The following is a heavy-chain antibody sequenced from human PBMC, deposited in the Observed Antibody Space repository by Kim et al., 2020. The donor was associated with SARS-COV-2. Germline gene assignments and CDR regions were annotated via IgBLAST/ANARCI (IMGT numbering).Heavy chain of an antibody. D-gene: IGHD3-16*02. CDR2: INAGNGNT. CDR3: ARASLGELSSESDFDY. CDR1: GYTFTSYA. V-gene: IGHV1-3*01. J-gene: IGHJ4*02. Sequence: ASVKVSCKASGYTFTSYAMHLVRQAPGQRLEWMGWINAGNGNTKYSQKFQGRVTITRDTSASTAYMELSSLRSEDTAVYYCARASLGELSSESDFDYWGQGALVTVSS.